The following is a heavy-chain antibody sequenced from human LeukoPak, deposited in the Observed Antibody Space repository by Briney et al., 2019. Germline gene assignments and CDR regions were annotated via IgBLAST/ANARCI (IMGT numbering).Heavy chain of an antibody. J-gene: IGHJ4*02. D-gene: IGHD1-26*01. CDR2: VSSDSSYI. CDR3: AKDVGKWESLHFFDY. Sequence: GGSLRLSCAASGLAFSSHSMNWVRLAPGKGLEWVSSVSSDSSYIYYADSVKGRFTISRDNSRNTLYLQMNSLRGDDMAVYYCAKDVGKWESLHFFDYWGQGTLVTVSS. V-gene: IGHV3-21*04. CDR1: GLAFSSHS.